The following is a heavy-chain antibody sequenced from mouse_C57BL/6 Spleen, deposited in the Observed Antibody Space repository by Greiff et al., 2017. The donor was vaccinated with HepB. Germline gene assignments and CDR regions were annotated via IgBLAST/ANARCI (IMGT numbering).Heavy chain of an antibody. J-gene: IGHJ4*01. D-gene: IGHD2-1*01. CDR3: ARDRGNYGGDAMDY. Sequence: EVHLVESEGGLVQPGSSMKLSCTASGFTFSDYYMAWVRQVPEKGLEWVANINYDGSSTYYLDSLKSRFIISRDNAKNILYLQMSSLKSEDTATYYCARDRGNYGGDAMDYWGQGTSVTVSS. V-gene: IGHV5-16*01. CDR2: INYDGSST. CDR1: GFTFSDYY.